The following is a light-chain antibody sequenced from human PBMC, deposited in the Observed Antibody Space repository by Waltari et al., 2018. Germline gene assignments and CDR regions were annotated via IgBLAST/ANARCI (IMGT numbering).Light chain of an antibody. V-gene: IGLV3-21*02. J-gene: IGLJ1*01. CDR3: QVWDSGSNHYV. Sequence: SYELTQPPSVSVAPGQTARITCDGDQLGSKKVHWYQHKPGQAPVLVVYDDGDRPSGIPERFSGSNSGNTAALTISRVDAGDEAEYYCQVWDSGSNHYVFGTVTKVTVL. CDR1: QLGSKK. CDR2: DDG.